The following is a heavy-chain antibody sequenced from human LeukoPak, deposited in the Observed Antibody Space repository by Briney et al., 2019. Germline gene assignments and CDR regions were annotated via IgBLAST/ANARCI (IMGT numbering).Heavy chain of an antibody. CDR1: GGSIGTYY. CDR2: IYYSGST. CDR3: ARVDTLAAASAKNWFDP. V-gene: IGHV4-59*12. D-gene: IGHD6-13*01. J-gene: IGHJ5*02. Sequence: PSETLSLTCSVSGGSIGTYYWTWIRQPPGKGLEWIGYIYYSGSTNYNPSLKSRVTISLDTSKNQFSLKLSSVTAADTAVYYCARVDTLAAASAKNWFDPWGQGTLVTVSS.